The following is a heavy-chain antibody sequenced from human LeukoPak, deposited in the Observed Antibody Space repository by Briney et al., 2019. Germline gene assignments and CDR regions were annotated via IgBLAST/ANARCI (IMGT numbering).Heavy chain of an antibody. V-gene: IGHV4-59*01. CDR3: ARVLPAAMFVADY. D-gene: IGHD2-2*01. Sequence: PSETLSLTCTVSGGSISSYYWSWIRQPPGKGLEWIGYIYYSGSTNYNPSLKSRVTISVDTSKNQFSLKLSSVTAADTAVYYCARVLPAAMFVADYWGQGTLVTVSS. CDR2: IYYSGST. J-gene: IGHJ4*02. CDR1: GGSISSYY.